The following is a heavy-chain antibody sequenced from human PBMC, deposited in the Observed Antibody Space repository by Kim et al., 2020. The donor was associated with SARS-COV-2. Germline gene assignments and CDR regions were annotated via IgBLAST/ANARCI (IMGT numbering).Heavy chain of an antibody. Sequence: GESLKISCKGSVYSFTSYWIGWVRQMPGKGLEWMGIIYPGDSDTRYSPSFQGQVTISADKSISTAYLQWSNLKASDTAMYYCARTHSSSSGDFDYWGQGTLFTVSS. D-gene: IGHD6-6*01. CDR3: ARTHSSSSGDFDY. CDR2: IYPGDSDT. V-gene: IGHV5-51*01. J-gene: IGHJ4*02. CDR1: VYSFTSYW.